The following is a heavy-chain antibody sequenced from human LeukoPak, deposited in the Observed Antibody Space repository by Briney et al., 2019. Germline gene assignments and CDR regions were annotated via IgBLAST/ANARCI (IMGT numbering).Heavy chain of an antibody. Sequence: GSLRLSCAASGFTFDDYAMHWVRQAPGKGLEWVSLISGDGGSTYYADSVKGRFTISRDNSKNSLYLQMNSLRTEDTALYYCAKGHSGYSYGTGSYYGMDVWGQGTTVTVSS. CDR1: GFTFDDYA. CDR3: AKGHSGYSYGTGSYYGMDV. J-gene: IGHJ6*02. V-gene: IGHV3-43*02. D-gene: IGHD5-18*01. CDR2: ISGDGGST.